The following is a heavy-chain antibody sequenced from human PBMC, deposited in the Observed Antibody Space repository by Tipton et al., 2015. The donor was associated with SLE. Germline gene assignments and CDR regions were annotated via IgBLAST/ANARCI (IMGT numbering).Heavy chain of an antibody. CDR1: GGSVSGHY. Sequence: TLSLTCAVYGGSVSGHYWSWVRQAPGKGLEWVSAISGSGGSTYYADSVKGRFTISRDNAKNSLYLQMNSLRAEDTAVYYCARAPSSGSYGDIWGQGTMVTVSS. CDR2: ISGSGGST. D-gene: IGHD1-26*01. V-gene: IGHV3-11*04. CDR3: ARAPSSGSYGDI. J-gene: IGHJ3*02.